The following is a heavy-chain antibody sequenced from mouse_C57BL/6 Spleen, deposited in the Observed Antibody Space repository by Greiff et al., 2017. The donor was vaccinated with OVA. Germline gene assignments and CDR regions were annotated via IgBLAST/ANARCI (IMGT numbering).Heavy chain of an antibody. CDR2: IDPENGDT. D-gene: IGHD2-5*01. Sequence: EVQLQQSGAELVRPGASVKLSCTASGFNIKDDYMHWVKQRPEQGLEWIGWIDPENGDTEYASKFQGKATITADTSSNTAYLQLSSLTSEDTAVYYCTTGYGYSNYVNYAMDYWGQGTSVTVSS. CDR1: GFNIKDDY. CDR3: TTGYGYSNYVNYAMDY. V-gene: IGHV14-4*01. J-gene: IGHJ4*01.